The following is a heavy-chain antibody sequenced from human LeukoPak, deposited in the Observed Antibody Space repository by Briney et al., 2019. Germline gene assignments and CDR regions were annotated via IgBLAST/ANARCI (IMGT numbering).Heavy chain of an antibody. CDR1: GFTFSRFW. D-gene: IGHD6-13*01. Sequence: GGSLRLSCAASGFTFSRFWMSWVRQAPGRGLEWVANVKQDGSERYYVDSVKGRFTITRDNAKNSLYLQMNSLRAEDTAVYYCARYGSIAAAGIFDYWGQGTLVTVSS. V-gene: IGHV3-7*04. CDR2: VKQDGSER. J-gene: IGHJ4*02. CDR3: ARYGSIAAAGIFDY.